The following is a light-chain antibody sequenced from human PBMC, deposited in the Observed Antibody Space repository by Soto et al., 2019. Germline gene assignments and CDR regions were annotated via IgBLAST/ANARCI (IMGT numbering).Light chain of an antibody. CDR2: DVS. CDR1: SSDVGGYNY. Sequence: QSVLTQPRSVSGSPGQSVTISCTGTSSDVGGYNYVSWYQQHPGKAPKVMIYDVSKRPSGVPDRFSGSKPGNTASLTISGLQAEDEADYYCCSYAGSDTDVFGGGTKLTVL. V-gene: IGLV2-11*01. J-gene: IGLJ2*01. CDR3: CSYAGSDTDV.